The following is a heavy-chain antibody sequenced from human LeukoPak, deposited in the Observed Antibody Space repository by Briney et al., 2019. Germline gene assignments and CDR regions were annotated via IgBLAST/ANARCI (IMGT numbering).Heavy chain of an antibody. CDR1: GFTFSDYY. Sequence: PGGSLRLSCAASGFTFSDYYMSWIRQAPGKGLEWVSCISSSSSSYTNYADSVKGRFTISRDNAKNSLYLQMNSLRAEDTAVYYCASGSSSREGLDYWGQGTLVTVSS. V-gene: IGHV3-11*06. CDR2: ISSSSSSYT. J-gene: IGHJ4*02. D-gene: IGHD6-13*01. CDR3: ASGSSSREGLDY.